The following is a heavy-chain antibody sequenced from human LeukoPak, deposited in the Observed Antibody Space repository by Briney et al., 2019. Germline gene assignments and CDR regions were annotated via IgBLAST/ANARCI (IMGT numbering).Heavy chain of an antibody. J-gene: IGHJ4*02. CDR3: AAYSSSFFYYFDY. CDR2: IYYSGST. Sequence: XGSIYYSGSTYYNPSLKSRVTMSVDTSKNQFSLKLSSVTAADTAVYYCAAYSSSFFYYFDYWGQGTLVTVSS. V-gene: IGHV4-39*07. D-gene: IGHD6-13*01.